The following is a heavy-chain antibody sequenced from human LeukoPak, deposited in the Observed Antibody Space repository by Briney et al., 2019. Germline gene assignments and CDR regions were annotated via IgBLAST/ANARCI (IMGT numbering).Heavy chain of an antibody. CDR2: IIPIFGTA. J-gene: IGHJ4*02. V-gene: IGHV1-69*05. Sequence: GASVKVSCKASGGTFSSYAISWVRQAPGQGLEWMGGIIPIFGTANYAQKFQGRVTITTDESTSTAYMELSSLRSEDTAVYYCARDRGGDSSSSNFDYWGQGTLVTLSS. CDR1: GGTFSSYA. D-gene: IGHD6-6*01. CDR3: ARDRGGDSSSSNFDY.